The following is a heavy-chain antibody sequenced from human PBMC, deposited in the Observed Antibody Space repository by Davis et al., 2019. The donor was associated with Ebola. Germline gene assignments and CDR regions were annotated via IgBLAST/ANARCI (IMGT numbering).Heavy chain of an antibody. CDR2: INHSGST. CDR3: ARSNYDYYYYYMDV. V-gene: IGHV4-34*01. D-gene: IGHD4-11*01. J-gene: IGHJ6*03. Sequence: MPSETLSPTCAVYGGSFSGYYWSWIRQPPGKGLEWIGEINHSGSTNYNPSLKSRVTISVDTSKNQFSLKLSSVTAADTAVYYCARSNYDYYYYYMDVWGKGTTVTVSS. CDR1: GGSFSGYY.